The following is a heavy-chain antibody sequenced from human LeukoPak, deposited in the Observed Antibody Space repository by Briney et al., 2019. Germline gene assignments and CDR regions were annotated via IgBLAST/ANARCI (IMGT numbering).Heavy chain of an antibody. Sequence: GGSLRLSCAASGFTFDDYGIHWVRQAPGKGLEWVAVIWYDGSDKYYADSVKGRFTISRDNSKNTVYLQMSSLRADDTAVYYCVRDAIIVPGTFDYWGQGTLVTVTS. V-gene: IGHV3-33*08. D-gene: IGHD3-22*01. J-gene: IGHJ4*02. CDR2: IWYDGSDK. CDR1: GFTFDDYG. CDR3: VRDAIIVPGTFDY.